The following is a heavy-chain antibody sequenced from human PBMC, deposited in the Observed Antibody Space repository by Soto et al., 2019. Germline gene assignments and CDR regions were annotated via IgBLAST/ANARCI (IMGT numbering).Heavy chain of an antibody. CDR3: AKGRLEQWLENWFDP. Sequence: GGSLRLSCAASGFTFDDYAMHWVRQAPGKGLEWVSGISWNSGSIGYADSVKGRFTISRDNAKNSLYLQMNSLRAEDTALYYCAKGRLEQWLENWFDPWGQGTLVTVSS. CDR2: ISWNSGSI. V-gene: IGHV3-9*01. D-gene: IGHD6-19*01. CDR1: GFTFDDYA. J-gene: IGHJ5*02.